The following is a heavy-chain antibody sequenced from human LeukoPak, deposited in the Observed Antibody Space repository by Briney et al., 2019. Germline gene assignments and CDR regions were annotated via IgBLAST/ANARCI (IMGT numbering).Heavy chain of an antibody. CDR2: ISSNGGST. CDR3: ARWGFSIGNDY. Sequence: PGRSLRLSCAASGFTFSSYAMHWVRQAPGKGLEFVSAISSNGGSTYYANSVKGRFTISRDNSKNTLYLQMGSLRAEDMAVYYCARWGFSIGNDYWGQGTLVTVSS. CDR1: GFTFSSYA. V-gene: IGHV3-64*01. J-gene: IGHJ4*02. D-gene: IGHD3-16*01.